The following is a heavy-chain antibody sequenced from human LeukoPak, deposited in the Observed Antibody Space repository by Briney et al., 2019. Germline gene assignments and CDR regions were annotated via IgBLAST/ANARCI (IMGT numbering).Heavy chain of an antibody. D-gene: IGHD6-19*01. J-gene: IGHJ4*02. V-gene: IGHV4-30-4*07. CDR2: IYTNENT. Sequence: SQTLSLTCGVSGGSISSGGFSWSWIRQPPGKGLEWIGRIYTNENTFFNPSLKSRVTMSVDTSKNQFSLQLTSVTAADAAVYYCARSSDSSGYYGGGIIDYWGQGTLVTVSS. CDR1: GGSISSGGFS. CDR3: ARSSDSSGYYGGGIIDY.